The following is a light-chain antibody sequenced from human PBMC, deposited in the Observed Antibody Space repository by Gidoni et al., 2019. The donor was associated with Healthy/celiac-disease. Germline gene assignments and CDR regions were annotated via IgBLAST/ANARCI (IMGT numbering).Light chain of an antibody. CDR3: QQLNSYPRT. V-gene: IGKV1-9*01. CDR2: AAS. J-gene: IGKJ2*01. CDR1: QGISSY. Sequence: DIQLTQSPSFLSASVGDRVTITCRASQGISSYLAWYQQKPGKAPKLLIYAASTLQSGVPSRFSGSGFGTEFTLTISSLQPEDFATYYCQQLNSYPRTFGQXTKLEIK.